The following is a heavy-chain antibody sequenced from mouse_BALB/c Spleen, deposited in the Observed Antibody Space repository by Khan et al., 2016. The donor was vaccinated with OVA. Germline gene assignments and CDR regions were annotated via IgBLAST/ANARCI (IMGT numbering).Heavy chain of an antibody. D-gene: IGHD2-1*01. Sequence: QVQLKQSGAELVKPGASVKLSCKASGFTFTSYYMYWVKQRPGQGLEWIGEFNPSNGDTNFNEKFKSKATLTVDRSSSTAYMQLSSLTSEDSACYYCTRSGYGSFAYWGQGTLVTVSA. CDR3: TRSGYGSFAY. V-gene: IGHV1S81*02. J-gene: IGHJ3*01. CDR2: FNPSNGDT. CDR1: GFTFTSYY.